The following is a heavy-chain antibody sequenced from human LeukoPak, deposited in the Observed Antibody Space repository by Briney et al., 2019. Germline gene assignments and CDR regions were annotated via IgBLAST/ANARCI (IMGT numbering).Heavy chain of an antibody. V-gene: IGHV3-23*01. CDR1: GFTFSAYG. D-gene: IGHD4-17*01. J-gene: IGHJ4*02. CDR2: ISDTVRDT. Sequence: GGSLRLSCAAPGFTFSAYGMSWVRQAPGKGLEWVSHISDTVRDTWYANSVKGRFIISRDNSRDTVYLQMSSLRPEGTALYFCAKDNYGGIFASWGQGTLVTVPS. CDR3: AKDNYGGIFAS.